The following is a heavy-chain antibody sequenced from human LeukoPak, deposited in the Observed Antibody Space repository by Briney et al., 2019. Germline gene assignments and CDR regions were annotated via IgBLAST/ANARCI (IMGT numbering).Heavy chain of an antibody. J-gene: IGHJ4*02. D-gene: IGHD6-13*01. CDR2: IFHSGST. CDR1: GGSIWSNYW. V-gene: IGHV4-4*02. CDR3: AREQLVRNYFDY. Sequence: SETLSLTCAVSGGSIWSNYWWSWVRQAPGRGLEWIGEIFHSGSTNYNPSLKSRVTISVDTSKNQFSLKLSSVTAADTAVYYCAREQLVRNYFDYWGQGTLVTVSS.